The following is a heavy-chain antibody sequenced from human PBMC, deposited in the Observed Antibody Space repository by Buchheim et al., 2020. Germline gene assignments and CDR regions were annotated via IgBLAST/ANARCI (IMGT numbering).Heavy chain of an antibody. CDR1: GFTFSSYG. V-gene: IGHV3-30*18. CDR2: ISYDGSNK. J-gene: IGHJ4*02. CDR3: AKNKLSGEWELLYYFDY. D-gene: IGHD1-26*01. Sequence: QVQLVESGGGVVQPGRSLRLSCAASGFTFSSYGMHWVRQAPGKGLEWVAVISYDGSNKYYADSVKGRFTISRDNSKNTLYLQMNSLRAEDTAVYYCAKNKLSGEWELLYYFDYWGQGTL.